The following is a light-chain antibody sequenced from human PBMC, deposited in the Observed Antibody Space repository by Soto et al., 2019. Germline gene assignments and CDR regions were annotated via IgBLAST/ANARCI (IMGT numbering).Light chain of an antibody. Sequence: QSVLTQPASASGSPGQSITISCTGTSSDVGVYNSVSWYQQHPGKAPKLMIYEVSNRPSGVSNRFSGSKSGNTASLTISGLQAEDEADYYCSSYTSSSPPVFGGGTKLTVL. CDR3: SSYTSSSPPV. J-gene: IGLJ2*01. V-gene: IGLV2-14*01. CDR1: SSDVGVYNS. CDR2: EVS.